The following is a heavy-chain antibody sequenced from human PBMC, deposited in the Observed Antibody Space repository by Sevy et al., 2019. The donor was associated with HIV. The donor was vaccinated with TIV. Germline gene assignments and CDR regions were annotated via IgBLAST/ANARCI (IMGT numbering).Heavy chain of an antibody. CDR1: GFNFNKHF. V-gene: IGHV3-21*01. J-gene: IGHJ6*02. CDR3: TREASPAGTSFGLDV. CDR2: ISSRSGYI. D-gene: IGHD2-2*01. Sequence: GRSLRLSCVGSGFNFNKHFMVWFRQAPGRGLQWVSSISSRSGYIFYSDSVRGRFTISRDNAKNSLFLEMNNLGVEDTAVYYCTREASPAGTSFGLDVWGQGTTVTVSS.